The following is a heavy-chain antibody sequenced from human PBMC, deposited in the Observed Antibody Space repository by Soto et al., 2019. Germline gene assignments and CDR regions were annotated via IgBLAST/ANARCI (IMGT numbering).Heavy chain of an antibody. J-gene: IGHJ6*02. CDR3: ARQEEYSFRLV. CDR2: IYYSGST. D-gene: IGHD5-18*01. Sequence: SETLSLTCTVSGGSISSYYWSWIRQPPGKGLEWIGYIYYSGSTNYNPSLKSRVTISVDTSKNQFSLKLSSVTAADTAVYYCARQEEYSFRLVWGQGTTVTVS. V-gene: IGHV4-59*01. CDR1: GGSISSYY.